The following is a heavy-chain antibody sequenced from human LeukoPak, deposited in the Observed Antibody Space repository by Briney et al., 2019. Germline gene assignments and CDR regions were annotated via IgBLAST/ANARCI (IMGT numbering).Heavy chain of an antibody. Sequence: GGSLRLSCAASGFTFSTYAMSWVRQAPGKGLEWVSTISTGGGSTFYADSVKGRFTISRDNSKNTLYLQMNSLRTEDTAVYYCAREPYDSYDAFDIWGQGTKVTVSS. CDR2: ISTGGGST. D-gene: IGHD3-3*01. CDR3: AREPYDSYDAFDI. CDR1: GFTFSTYA. J-gene: IGHJ3*02. V-gene: IGHV3-23*01.